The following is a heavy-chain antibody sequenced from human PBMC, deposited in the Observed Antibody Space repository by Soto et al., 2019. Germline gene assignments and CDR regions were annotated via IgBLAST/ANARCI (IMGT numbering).Heavy chain of an antibody. Sequence: GGSLRLSCAASGFTFSSYAMSWVRQAPGKGLEWVSAISGSGGSTYYADSVKGRFTISRDNSKNTLYLQMNSLRAEDTAVYYCATTSSGNGYYYYGMDVWGQGTTVTVSS. J-gene: IGHJ6*02. CDR1: GFTFSSYA. V-gene: IGHV3-23*01. CDR3: ATTSSGNGYYYYGMDV. CDR2: ISGSGGST. D-gene: IGHD3-10*01.